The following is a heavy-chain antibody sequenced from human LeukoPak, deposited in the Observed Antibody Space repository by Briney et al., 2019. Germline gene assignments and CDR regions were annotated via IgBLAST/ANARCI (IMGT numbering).Heavy chain of an antibody. CDR1: GGSISSGDYY. V-gene: IGHV4-30-4*01. CDR2: IYYSGST. D-gene: IGHD3-10*01. J-gene: IGHJ4*02. Sequence: SETLSLTCTVSGGSISSGDYYWSWTRQPPGKGLEWIGYIYYSGSTYYNPSLKSRVTISVDTSKNQFSLKLSSVTAADTAVYYCARGSGSYHIPFDYWGQGTLVTVSS. CDR3: ARGSGSYHIPFDY.